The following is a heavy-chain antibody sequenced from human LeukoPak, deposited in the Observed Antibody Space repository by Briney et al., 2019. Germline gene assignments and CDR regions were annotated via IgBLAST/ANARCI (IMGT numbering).Heavy chain of an antibody. Sequence: SETLSLTCSVSGDSISDYYWSWIRQPPGRGLEWIGSIYYSGSTNYKPSLKSRVTISVDTSKNQFSLKLSSVTAADTAVYYCARGRFLDAFDIWGQGTMVTVSS. CDR1: GDSISDYY. CDR2: IYYSGST. J-gene: IGHJ3*02. CDR3: ARGRFLDAFDI. D-gene: IGHD3-3*01. V-gene: IGHV4-59*01.